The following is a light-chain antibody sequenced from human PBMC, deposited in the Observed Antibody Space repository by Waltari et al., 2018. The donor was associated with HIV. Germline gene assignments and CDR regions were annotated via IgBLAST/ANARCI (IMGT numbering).Light chain of an antibody. CDR2: STT. CDR1: TGAVTSDHY. Sequence: QTVVTQEPSLTVSPGGTVTLTCASSTGAVTSDHYASWIQQRPGQAPRALIHSTTNKLSWTPARFSAALLGGKAALTLSDVQPADEAEYYCLLYYGGPQVFGGGTKLTVL. J-gene: IGLJ3*02. CDR3: LLYYGGPQV. V-gene: IGLV7-43*01.